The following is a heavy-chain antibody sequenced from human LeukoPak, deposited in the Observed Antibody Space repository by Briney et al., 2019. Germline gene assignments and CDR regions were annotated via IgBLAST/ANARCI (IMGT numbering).Heavy chain of an antibody. J-gene: IGHJ4*02. CDR1: GFTFSGSG. CDR2: SGDSDGST. V-gene: IGHV3-23*01. CDR3: AKGGCRGTCNPLAY. Sequence: GGSLRLSCAASGFTFSGSGMSWVRQAPGRGLEWISSSGDSDGSTYYADSLKGRFTISRDNSKNTLYLQMDNLRAEDTAVYYCAKGGCRGTCNPLAYWGQGALVTVSP. D-gene: IGHD2-15*01.